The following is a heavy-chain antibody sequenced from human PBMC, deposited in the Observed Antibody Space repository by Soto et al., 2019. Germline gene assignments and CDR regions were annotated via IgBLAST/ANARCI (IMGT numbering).Heavy chain of an antibody. Sequence: QVQLQESGPGLVKPSETLSLTCTVSGGSISSYYWSWIRQPPGKGLEWIGYIYYSGSTNYNPSLKSRVTISVDTSKNQFSLKLSSVTAADTAVYYCARLDTAYCGGDCYPRSYYYGMDVWGQGTTVTVSS. V-gene: IGHV4-59*01. CDR1: GGSISSYY. J-gene: IGHJ6*02. CDR3: ARLDTAYCGGDCYPRSYYYGMDV. D-gene: IGHD2-21*02. CDR2: IYYSGST.